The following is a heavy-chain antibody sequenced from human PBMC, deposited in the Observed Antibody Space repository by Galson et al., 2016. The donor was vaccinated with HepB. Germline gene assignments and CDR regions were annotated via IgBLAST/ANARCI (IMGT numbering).Heavy chain of an antibody. CDR1: GFTVSTNY. Sequence: SLRLSCAVSGFTVSTNYMSWVRQAPGKGLEWVSFIYSGGGTYYADSVKGRFTISRDSSKNTLYLQMNSLRAEDTAVYYCARVPGFSWGQGTLVTVSS. J-gene: IGHJ5*02. V-gene: IGHV3-53*01. CDR3: ARVPGFS. D-gene: IGHD5-12*01. CDR2: IYSGGGT.